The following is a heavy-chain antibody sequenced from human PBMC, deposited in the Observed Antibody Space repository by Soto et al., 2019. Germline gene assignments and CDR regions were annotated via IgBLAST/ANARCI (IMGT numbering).Heavy chain of an antibody. CDR2: IIPIFGTA. Sequence: ASVKVSCKASGGTFSSYAISWVRQAPGQGLEWMGGIIPIFGTANYAQKFQGRVTITADKSTSTAYMELSSLRSEDTAVYYCAREYYYGSGSYYIWFDPWGQGTLVTVSS. CDR3: AREYYYGSGSYYIWFDP. J-gene: IGHJ5*02. V-gene: IGHV1-69*06. CDR1: GGTFSSYA. D-gene: IGHD3-10*01.